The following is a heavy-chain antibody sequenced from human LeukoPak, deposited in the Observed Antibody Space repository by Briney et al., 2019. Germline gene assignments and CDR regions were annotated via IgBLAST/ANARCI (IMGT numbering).Heavy chain of an antibody. J-gene: IGHJ4*02. D-gene: IGHD2-8*02. CDR1: QFGVSSYW. CDR3: ARRSGPIDY. CDR2: IKRDGSEK. Sequence: GGSLRLSCAASQFGVSSYWMSWVRQAPGKGLEWVANIKRDGSEKYYVDSVKGRFTISRDNAKNSLYLQMNSLRTEDTAVYYCARRSGPIDYWGQGTLVTVSS. V-gene: IGHV3-7*05.